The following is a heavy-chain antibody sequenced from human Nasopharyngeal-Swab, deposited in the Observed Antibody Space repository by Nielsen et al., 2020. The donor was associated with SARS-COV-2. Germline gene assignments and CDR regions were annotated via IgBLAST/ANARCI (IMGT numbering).Heavy chain of an antibody. CDR3: ARERGGGYGDY. V-gene: IGHV3-48*04. Sequence: LSLTCATSGFTFSPYTMTWVRQAPGKGLQWISYITSGNSVQYADSVRGRFTISRDNAKNSLYLQMNSLTAEDTAVYYCARERGGGYGDYWGQGTLVTVSS. J-gene: IGHJ4*02. CDR1: GFTFSPYT. D-gene: IGHD5-12*01. CDR2: ITSGNSV.